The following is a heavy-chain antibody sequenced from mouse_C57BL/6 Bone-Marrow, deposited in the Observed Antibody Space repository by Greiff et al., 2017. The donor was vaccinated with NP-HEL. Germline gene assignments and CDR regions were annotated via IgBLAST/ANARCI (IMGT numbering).Heavy chain of an antibody. J-gene: IGHJ1*03. D-gene: IGHD1-1*01. V-gene: IGHV1-75*01. CDR2: IFPGSGST. CDR3: ARQGGDDGTVVAEDWYFDV. Sequence: QVQLKESGPELVKPGASVKISCKASGYTFTDYYINWVKQRPGQGLEWIGWIFPGSGSTYYNEKFKGKATLTVDKSSSTAYMLLSSLTSEDSAVYFCARQGGDDGTVVAEDWYFDVWGTGTTVTVSS. CDR1: GYTFTDYY.